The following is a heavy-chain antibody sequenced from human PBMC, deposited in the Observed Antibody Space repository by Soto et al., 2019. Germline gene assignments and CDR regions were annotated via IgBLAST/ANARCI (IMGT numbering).Heavy chain of an antibody. CDR2: ISSNGGST. V-gene: IGHV3-64D*09. D-gene: IGHD2-8*01. CDR1: GFTFSSYA. Sequence: GGSLRLSCSASGFTFSSYAMHWVRQAPGKGLEYVSAISSNGGSTYYADSVKGRFTISRDNSKNTLYLQMSSLRAEDTAVYYGVKDLNGVSYYYYYMDVLGKGTTVTVSS. CDR3: VKDLNGVSYYYYYMDV. J-gene: IGHJ6*03.